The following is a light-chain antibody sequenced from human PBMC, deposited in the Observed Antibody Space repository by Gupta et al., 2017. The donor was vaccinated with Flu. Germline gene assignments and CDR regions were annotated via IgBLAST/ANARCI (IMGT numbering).Light chain of an antibody. CDR2: RAA. V-gene: IGKV1-39*01. J-gene: IGKJ3*01. CDR3: QQSYRTPLLT. Sequence: DRGTITSRASQSISNYLKWYQHKPGEAPKLLVYRAASLQSGVPSRFSGSGSGTDFTLTISSLQPEDCATYFCQQSYRTPLLTFGPGTKVDIK. CDR1: QSISNY.